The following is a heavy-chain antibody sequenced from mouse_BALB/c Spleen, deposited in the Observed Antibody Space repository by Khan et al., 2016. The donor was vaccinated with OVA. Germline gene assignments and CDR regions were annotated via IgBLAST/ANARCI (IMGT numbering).Heavy chain of an antibody. Sequence: EVQLQESGPGLVKSSQSLSLTCSVTGYSITSGYFWNWIRQFPGNKLEWMGYIRYDGDSNYNPSLKNRISITRDTSKNKFFLKLNSVTPEDTATCYCARGGSSGPAWFTYWGQGTLVTVSA. D-gene: IGHD3-1*01. CDR3: ARGGSSGPAWFTY. V-gene: IGHV3-6*02. CDR2: IRYDGDS. J-gene: IGHJ3*01. CDR1: GYSITSGYF.